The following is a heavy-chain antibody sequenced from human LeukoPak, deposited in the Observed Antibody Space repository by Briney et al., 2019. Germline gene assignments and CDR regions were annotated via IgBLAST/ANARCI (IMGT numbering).Heavy chain of an antibody. V-gene: IGHV4-59*12. J-gene: IGHJ5*02. CDR3: ARKRRLLESGFDP. CDR2: IYYIGTT. D-gene: IGHD3-3*01. CDR1: TGSISDYY. Sequence: SETLSLTCTVSTGSISDYYWNWIRQRPGKGLEWIGYIYYIGTTTYNPSLTSRVTISVDTSKNQFSLRLTSVTAADTAVYYCARKRRLLESGFDPWGQGALVTVSS.